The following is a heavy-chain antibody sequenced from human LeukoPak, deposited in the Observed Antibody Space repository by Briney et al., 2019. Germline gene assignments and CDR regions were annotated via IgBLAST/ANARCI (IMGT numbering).Heavy chain of an antibody. Sequence: PGGSLRLSCAASRFTFSSYGMSWVRQAPGKGLEWVANIKDDGSDKYYVDSVKGRFTISRDNAKNSLYLQMNSLRDDDTAVYYCARAAGGTSRDYWGQGTLVTVSS. V-gene: IGHV3-7*01. CDR1: RFTFSSYG. J-gene: IGHJ4*02. CDR2: IKDDGSDK. CDR3: ARAAGGTSRDY. D-gene: IGHD1-26*01.